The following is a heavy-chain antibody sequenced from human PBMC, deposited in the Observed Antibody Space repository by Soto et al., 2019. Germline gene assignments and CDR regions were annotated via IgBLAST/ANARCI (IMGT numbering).Heavy chain of an antibody. J-gene: IGHJ3*02. V-gene: IGHV3-15*01. CDR1: GFTFSMYW. CDR3: TTGYSDGSHYHGDDAFDI. CDR2: VKSETTGGTA. Sequence: GGSLRLSCVVSGFTFSMYWMHWVRQAPGKGLEWVGRVKSETTGGTADYAAPVNGRFTISRDDSKSTLFLYMHRLKTEDTAVYFCTTGYSDGSHYHGDDAFDIWGQGTTVTVSS. D-gene: IGHD3-22*01.